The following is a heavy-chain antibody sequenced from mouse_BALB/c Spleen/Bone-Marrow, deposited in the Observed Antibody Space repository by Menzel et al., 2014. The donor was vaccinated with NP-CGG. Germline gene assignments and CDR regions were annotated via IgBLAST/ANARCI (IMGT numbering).Heavy chain of an antibody. J-gene: IGHJ2*01. Sequence: VQLKESGGGLVQPGGSLKLSCAASGFTSSNYGMSWVRQTPDKRLELVATINGNGGSTYYPDSVKGRFTISRDTAKNTLYLQMSSLKSEETAMYYCVRGNYGNYVGYFDFWGQGTTLTVSS. V-gene: IGHV5-6-3*01. CDR3: VRGNYGNYVGYFDF. CDR2: INGNGGST. CDR1: GFTSSNYG. D-gene: IGHD2-1*01.